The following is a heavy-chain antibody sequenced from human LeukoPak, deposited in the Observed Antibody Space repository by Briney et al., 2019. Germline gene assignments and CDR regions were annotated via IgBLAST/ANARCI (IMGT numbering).Heavy chain of an antibody. Sequence: SETLSLTCAVYGGSFSGYYWSWIRQPPGKGLEWIGYIHYSGNTNYNPSLKSRVTISLDTSDYQFSLKLSSVTAADTAVYYCARGWYAWYFDLWGRGTLVTVSS. CDR2: IHYSGNT. V-gene: IGHV4-59*01. J-gene: IGHJ2*01. D-gene: IGHD6-13*01. CDR1: GGSFSGYY. CDR3: ARGWYAWYFDL.